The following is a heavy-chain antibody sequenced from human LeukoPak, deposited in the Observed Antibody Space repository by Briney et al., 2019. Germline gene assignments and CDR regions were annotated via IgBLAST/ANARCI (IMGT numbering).Heavy chain of an antibody. J-gene: IGHJ3*02. D-gene: IGHD4-17*01. CDR3: ARDDYGGTWDAFDI. CDR1: GFTFSSYS. V-gene: IGHV3-21*04. CDR2: ISSSSSYI. Sequence: PGGSLRLSCAASGFTFSSYSMNWVRQAPGKGLEWVSSISSSSSYIYYADSVKGRFTISRDNAKNSLYRQMNSLRAEDTAVYYCARDDYGGTWDAFDIWGQGTMVTVSS.